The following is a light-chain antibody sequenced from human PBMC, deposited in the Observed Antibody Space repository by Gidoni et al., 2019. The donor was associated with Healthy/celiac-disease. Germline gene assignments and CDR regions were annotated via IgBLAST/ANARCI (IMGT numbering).Light chain of an antibody. V-gene: IGKV1-8*01. CDR1: QGISSY. CDR3: QQNYSYPRT. Sequence: AIRMTQSPSSFSASTGDRVTITCRASQGISSYLAWYQQKPGKAPKLLIYAASTLQSGVPSRFSGCGSVTDFTLTISCLQSEDFATYCCQQNYSYPRTFGGGTKVEIK. CDR2: AAS. J-gene: IGKJ4*01.